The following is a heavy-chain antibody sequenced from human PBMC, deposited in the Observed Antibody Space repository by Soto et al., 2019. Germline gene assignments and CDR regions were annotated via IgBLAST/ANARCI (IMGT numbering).Heavy chain of an antibody. V-gene: IGHV4-59*08. D-gene: IGHD3-3*01. J-gene: IGHJ6*03. CDR2: IYYSGST. CDR1: GGSISSYY. CDR3: ARRLGPYYDYMDV. Sequence: QVQLQESGPGLVKPLETLSLTCTVSGGSISSYYWTWIRQPPGKGLEWIGDIYYSGSTNYNPSLKSRVTISVDTSRNQFSLKLSSVTAADTAVYYCARRLGPYYDYMDVWGKGTTVTVSS.